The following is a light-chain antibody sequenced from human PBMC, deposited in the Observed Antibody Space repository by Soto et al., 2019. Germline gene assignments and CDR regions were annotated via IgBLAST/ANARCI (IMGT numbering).Light chain of an antibody. Sequence: DIQMTQSPSTLSASVGDRVTITCRASQSISSWLAWYQQKPGKAPKLLIYDASSLESGVPSRFSGSGSGTEFTLTISSLQPDYFATYYCQQYNSSPMYTFGQGTKLEIK. CDR3: QQYNSSPMYT. V-gene: IGKV1-5*01. CDR2: DAS. CDR1: QSISSW. J-gene: IGKJ2*01.